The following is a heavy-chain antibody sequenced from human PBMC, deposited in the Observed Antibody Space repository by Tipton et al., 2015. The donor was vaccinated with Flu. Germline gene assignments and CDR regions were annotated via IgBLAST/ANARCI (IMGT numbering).Heavy chain of an antibody. CDR2: VHYSGST. CDR1: GGSVSGHY. CDR3: AREGRNSGGLDY. D-gene: IGHD1-26*01. Sequence: TLSLTCAVYGGSVSGHYWGWIRQPPGKGLEWIGSVHYSGSTYQNPSLESRVTISVDTSKNQFSLKLSSVTAADTAVYFCAREGRNSGGLDYWGQGTLVTVSS. J-gene: IGHJ4*02. V-gene: IGHV4-34*11.